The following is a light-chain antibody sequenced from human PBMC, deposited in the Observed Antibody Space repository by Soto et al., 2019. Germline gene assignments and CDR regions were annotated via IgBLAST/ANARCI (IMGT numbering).Light chain of an antibody. CDR3: QQYGSPPHT. Sequence: ENVLTQSPGTLSLSPGERATLSCRASQSVYNSYLAWYQQKPGQAPRLLINGASNRATGIPDRFSGSGSGTDFTLTISRLEPEDFAVYYCQQYGSPPHTFGQGTKREMK. CDR1: QSVYNSY. V-gene: IGKV3-20*01. CDR2: GAS. J-gene: IGKJ2*01.